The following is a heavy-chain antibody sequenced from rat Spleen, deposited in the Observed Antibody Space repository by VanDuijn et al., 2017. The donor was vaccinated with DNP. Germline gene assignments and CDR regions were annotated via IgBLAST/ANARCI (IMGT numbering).Heavy chain of an antibody. D-gene: IGHD5-1*01. CDR2: IIYDGSGT. Sequence: EVQLVESGGGLVQPGRSLKLSCAASGFTFSDYNMAWVRQAPKKGLEWVATIIYDGSGTYYRDSVKGRFTISRDNAKNTLFLQMDSLRSEDTATYYCTREGTGTGYFDYWGQGVMVTVSS. CDR3: TREGTGTGYFDY. V-gene: IGHV5S10*01. J-gene: IGHJ2*01. CDR1: GFTFSDYN.